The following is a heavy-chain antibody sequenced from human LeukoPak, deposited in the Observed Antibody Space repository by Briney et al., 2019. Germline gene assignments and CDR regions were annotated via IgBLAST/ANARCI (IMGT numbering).Heavy chain of an antibody. CDR1: GGTFSSYA. CDR2: IIPIFGTA. V-gene: IGHV1-69*13. D-gene: IGHD3-3*01. J-gene: IGHJ4*02. Sequence: ASVKVSFKASGGTFSSYAISWVRQAPGQGLELKGGIIPIFGTANYAQKFQGRVTITADESTSTAYMELSSLRSEDTAVYYCATSAGFLEGEYYFDYWGQGTLVTVSS. CDR3: ATSAGFLEGEYYFDY.